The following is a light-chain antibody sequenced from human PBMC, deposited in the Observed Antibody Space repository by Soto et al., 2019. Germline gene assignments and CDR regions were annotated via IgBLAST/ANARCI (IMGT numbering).Light chain of an antibody. CDR1: QGIRNF. V-gene: IGKV1-27*01. Sequence: DIQMTQSPTSLSASVGDRVTITCRASQGIRNFVAWYQQKPGKAPKLLIYAASTLQSGVPSRFSGSGSGTVITITINRQQPEDVATYSCQKYSSVPAFGPGTKVEIK. J-gene: IGKJ3*01. CDR3: QKYSSVPA. CDR2: AAS.